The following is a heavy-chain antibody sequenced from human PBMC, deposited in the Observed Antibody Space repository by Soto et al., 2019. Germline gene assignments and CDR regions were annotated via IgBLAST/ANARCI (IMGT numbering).Heavy chain of an antibody. CDR2: ITPYNGHT. D-gene: IGHD3-22*01. CDR1: GYTFTSYG. Sequence: QVQLVQSGDEVKKPGASMKVSCKPSGYTFTSYGITWLRQAPGQGLEWIGWITPYNGHTKYAQNFQDRVTLTADTFTYTAYMELRSLRSDDTAVYYCARDRDSSAYYAGPDADYWGQGTLVTVSS. J-gene: IGHJ4*02. V-gene: IGHV1-18*01. CDR3: ARDRDSSAYYAGPDADY.